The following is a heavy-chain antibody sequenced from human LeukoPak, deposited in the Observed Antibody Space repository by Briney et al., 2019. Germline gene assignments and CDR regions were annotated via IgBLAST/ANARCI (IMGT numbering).Heavy chain of an antibody. D-gene: IGHD2-15*01. V-gene: IGHV4-39*01. CDR1: GGSISSSSYY. J-gene: IGHJ5*02. CDR2: IYYSGST. CDR3: VGLVVPGWFAA. Sequence: PSETLSLTCTVSGGSISSSSYYWAWIRQSPGKGLEWNANIYYSGSTYYNPSLNSRVTISVHTSNNQFSLKLSSVIGTAMAVYYCVGLVVPGWFAAWGEGTLVTV.